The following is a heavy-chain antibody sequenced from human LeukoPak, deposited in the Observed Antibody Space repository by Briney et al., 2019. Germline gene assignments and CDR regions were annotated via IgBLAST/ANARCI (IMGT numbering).Heavy chain of an antibody. D-gene: IGHD3-10*01. CDR1: GFTFSSYG. Sequence: GGSLRLSCAASGFTFSSYGMHWVRPAPGKGLEWVAVIWYDGSNKYYADSVKGRFTISRDNSKNTLYLQMNSLRAEDTAVYSCARSSYYGSGSYFNPLDYYYGMDVWGQGTTVTVSS. J-gene: IGHJ6*02. CDR3: ARSSYYGSGSYFNPLDYYYGMDV. CDR2: IWYDGSNK. V-gene: IGHV3-33*01.